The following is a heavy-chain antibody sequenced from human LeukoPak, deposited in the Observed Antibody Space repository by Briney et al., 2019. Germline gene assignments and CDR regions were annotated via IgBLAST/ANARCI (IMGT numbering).Heavy chain of an antibody. CDR1: GYSISSGYY. Sequence: PSETLSLTCTVSGYSISSGYYWGWIRPPPGKGLEWIGSIYHSGSTYYNPSLKSRVTISVDTSKNQFSLKLSSVTAADTAVYYCARDVAGTTGYYYYMDVWGKGTTVTVSS. D-gene: IGHD1-7*01. J-gene: IGHJ6*03. CDR3: ARDVAGTTGYYYYMDV. V-gene: IGHV4-38-2*02. CDR2: IYHSGST.